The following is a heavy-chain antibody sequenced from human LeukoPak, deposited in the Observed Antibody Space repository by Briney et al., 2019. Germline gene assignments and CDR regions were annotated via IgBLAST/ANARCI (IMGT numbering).Heavy chain of an antibody. V-gene: IGHV4-39*01. CDR3: AGQPRGAEVTYYYYGMDV. CDR1: GGSISSSSYY. CDR2: IYYSGST. Sequence: SETLFLTCTVSGGSISSSSYYWGWIRQPPGKGLEWIASIYYSGSTYYNPSLEGRVTISVDASKNQFSLKLNSATAADTAVYYCAGQPRGAEVTYYYYGMDVWGQGTTVTVSS. J-gene: IGHJ6*02. D-gene: IGHD5-18*01.